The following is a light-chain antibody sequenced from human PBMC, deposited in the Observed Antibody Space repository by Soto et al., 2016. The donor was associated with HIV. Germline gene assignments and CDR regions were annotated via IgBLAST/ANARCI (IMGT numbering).Light chain of an antibody. CDR1: QDISNS. Sequence: DIQMTQPPSSLSASVGDRVTITCRASQDISNSLVWFQQKPGKAPKSLIYAASSLRSGVPSKFSGSGSGTDFTLTISSLQPEDFATYYCQQYNTSPLTFGGGTKVEIK. J-gene: IGKJ4*01. CDR2: AAS. CDR3: QQYNTSPLT. V-gene: IGKV1-16*02.